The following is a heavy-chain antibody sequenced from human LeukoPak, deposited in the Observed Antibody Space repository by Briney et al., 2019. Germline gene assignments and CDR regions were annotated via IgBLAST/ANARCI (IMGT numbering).Heavy chain of an antibody. V-gene: IGHV7-4-1*02. J-gene: IGHJ3*02. Sequence: ASVKVSCKASGYTFTSHGITWVRQAPGQGFEWMGWINTNTGNPTYAQGFTGRFVFSLDTSVSTAYLQISSLKAEDTAVYYCARVAVAAYDAFDIWGQGTMVTVSS. D-gene: IGHD6-19*01. CDR2: INTNTGNP. CDR3: ARVAVAAYDAFDI. CDR1: GYTFTSHG.